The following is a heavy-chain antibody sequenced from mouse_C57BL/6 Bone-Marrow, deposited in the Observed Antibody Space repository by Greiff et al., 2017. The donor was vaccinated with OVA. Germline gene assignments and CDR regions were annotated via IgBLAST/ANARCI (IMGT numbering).Heavy chain of an antibody. Sequence: DVMLVESGGGLVQPGGSLKLSCAASGFTFSDYYMYWVRQTPEKRLEWVAYISNGGGSTYYPDTVKGRFTISRDNAKNTLYLQMSRLKSEDTAMYYCARHYYGNYDYAMDYWGQGTSVTVSS. CDR1: GFTFSDYY. V-gene: IGHV5-12*01. CDR2: ISNGGGST. D-gene: IGHD2-1*01. CDR3: ARHYYGNYDYAMDY. J-gene: IGHJ4*01.